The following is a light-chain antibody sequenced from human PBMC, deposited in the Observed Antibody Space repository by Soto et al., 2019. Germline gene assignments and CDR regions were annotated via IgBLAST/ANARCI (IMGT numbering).Light chain of an antibody. Sequence: EIVLTQSQGTLSLSPGERATLSCRASQSISNTFIAWYQQKPGQAPRLLIHGVSNRATGIPDRFSGSGSGTDFTLIISRLEPEDFAVYYCQQYGGSPETFGQGTKVEIK. CDR1: QSISNTF. V-gene: IGKV3-20*01. J-gene: IGKJ1*01. CDR3: QQYGGSPET. CDR2: GVS.